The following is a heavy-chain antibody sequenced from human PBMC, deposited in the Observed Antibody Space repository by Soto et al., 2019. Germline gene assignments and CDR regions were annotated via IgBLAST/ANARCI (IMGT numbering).Heavy chain of an antibody. CDR2: IYNSGST. D-gene: IGHD3-10*01. CDR3: ARAYGSGYMDV. CDR1: GGSISSGGYY. J-gene: IGHJ6*02. Sequence: QVQLQESGPGLVKPSQTLSLTCTVSGGSISSGGYYWSWIRQHPGKGLEWIGYIYNSGSTYYNPSLRSRVTISVATSKNQFSRKLSSVTAAETAVYYGARAYGSGYMDVWGQGTTVTVSS. V-gene: IGHV4-31*03.